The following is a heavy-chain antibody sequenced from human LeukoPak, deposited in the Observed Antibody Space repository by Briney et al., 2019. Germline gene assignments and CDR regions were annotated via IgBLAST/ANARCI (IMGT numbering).Heavy chain of an antibody. CDR2: IYYSGST. J-gene: IGHJ4*02. Sequence: SETLSLTCTVSGGSISSSSYYWGWIRQPPGKGLEWIGSIYYSGSTYYNPSLKSRVTISGDTSKNQFSLKLSSVTAADTAVYYCASTGNVEMATIFDYWGQGTLVTVSS. CDR3: ASTGNVEMATIFDY. CDR1: GGSISSSSYY. V-gene: IGHV4-39*01. D-gene: IGHD5-24*01.